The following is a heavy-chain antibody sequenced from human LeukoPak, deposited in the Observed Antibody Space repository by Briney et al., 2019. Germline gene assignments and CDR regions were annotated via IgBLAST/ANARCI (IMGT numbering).Heavy chain of an antibody. CDR2: INHSGST. D-gene: IGHD6-19*01. CDR3: ARLSRGVRYSSGWYRPGYYYMDV. CDR1: GGFFSGYY. Sequence: SETLSLTCAVYGGFFSGYYWSWIRQPPGKGLEWIGEINHSGSTNYNPSLKSRVTISVDTSKNQFSLKLSSVTAADTAVYYCARLSRGVRYSSGWYRPGYYYMDVWGKGTTVTISS. J-gene: IGHJ6*03. V-gene: IGHV4-34*01.